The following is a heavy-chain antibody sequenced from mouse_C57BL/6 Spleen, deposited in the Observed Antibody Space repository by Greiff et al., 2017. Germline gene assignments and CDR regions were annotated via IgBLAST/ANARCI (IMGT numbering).Heavy chain of an antibody. D-gene: IGHD3-3*01. CDR3: ARRDWNYAMDY. V-gene: IGHV1-61*01. CDR1: GYTFTSYW. J-gene: IGHJ4*01. CDR2: IYPSDSET. Sequence: VQLQQPGAELVRPGSSVKLSCKASGYTFTSYWMDWVKQRPGQGLEWIGNIYPSDSETHYNQKFKDKATLTVDKSSSTAYMQLSSLTSEDSAVYYCARRDWNYAMDYWGQGTSVTVSS.